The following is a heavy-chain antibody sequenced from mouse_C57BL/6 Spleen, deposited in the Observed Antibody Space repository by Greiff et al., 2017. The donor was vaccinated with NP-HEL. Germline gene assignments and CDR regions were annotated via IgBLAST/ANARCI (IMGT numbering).Heavy chain of an antibody. CDR1: GFTFTDYY. V-gene: IGHV7-3*01. J-gene: IGHJ4*01. D-gene: IGHD1-1*01. CDR3: ARYPLTTVVATGAMDY. Sequence: DVMLVESGGGLVQPGGSLSLSCAASGFTFTDYYMSWVRQPPGKALEWLGFIRNKANGYTTEYSASVKGRFTISRDNSQSILYLQMNALRAEDSATYYCARYPLTTVVATGAMDYWGQGNSVTVSS. CDR2: IRNKANGYTT.